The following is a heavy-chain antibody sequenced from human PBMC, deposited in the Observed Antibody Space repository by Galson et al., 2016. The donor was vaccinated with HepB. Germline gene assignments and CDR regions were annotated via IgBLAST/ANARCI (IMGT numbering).Heavy chain of an antibody. CDR3: AHRQRGTTFDY. V-gene: IGHV2-5*02. CDR1: GFSLTSGVVG. CDR2: IYGDDDK. Sequence: PALEKPTQTLTLTCNFSGFSLTSGVVGVGWRRQPPGKALEWLALIYGDDDKTFSPSLRIRVTITKDTSKNQVVLTLTNVDPLDTATYFCAHRQRGTTFDYWGQGILVAVSS. J-gene: IGHJ4*02. D-gene: IGHD1-14*01.